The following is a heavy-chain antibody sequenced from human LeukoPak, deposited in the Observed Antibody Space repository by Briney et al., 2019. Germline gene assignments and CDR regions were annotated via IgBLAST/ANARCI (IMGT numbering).Heavy chain of an antibody. D-gene: IGHD2-2*01. CDR1: GGSISSHY. CDR3: ARDTRQASSKTQNGYCSSTSCRTYYYYMDV. J-gene: IGHJ6*03. V-gene: IGHV4-59*11. CDR2: IYYSGST. Sequence: KPSETLSLTCTVSGGSISSHYWSWIRQPPGKGLEWIGYIYYSGSTNYNPSLKSRVTISVDTSKNQFSLKLSSVTAADTAVYYCARDTRQASSKTQNGYCSSTSCRTYYYYMDVWGKGTTVTVSS.